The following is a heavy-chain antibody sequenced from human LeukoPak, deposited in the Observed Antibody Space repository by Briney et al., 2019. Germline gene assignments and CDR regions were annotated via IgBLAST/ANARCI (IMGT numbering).Heavy chain of an antibody. J-gene: IGHJ4*02. CDR3: ARRYCSGGSCYSAFDY. V-gene: IGHV3-7*05. CDR1: GFTFSTYS. Sequence: SGGSLRLSCAASGFTFSTYSMTWVRQAPGKGLEWVANIKQDGSEKYYVDSVKGRFTISRDNVKNSLYLQMNTLRAEDTAVYYCARRYCSGGSCYSAFDYWGQGTLVTVSS. CDR2: IKQDGSEK. D-gene: IGHD2-15*01.